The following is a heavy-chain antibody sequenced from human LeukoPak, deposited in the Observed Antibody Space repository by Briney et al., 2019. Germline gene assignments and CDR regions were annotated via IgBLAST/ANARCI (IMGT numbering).Heavy chain of an antibody. V-gene: IGHV1-46*01. CDR2: INPSGGST. Sequence: ASVKVSCKASGYTFTSYYMHWVRQAPGQGLEWMGIINPSGGSTSYAQKFQGRVTMTRDTSTSTVYMELSSLRSEDTAVYYCARDLRFLEWLVNFDYWGQGTLVTVSS. CDR1: GYTFTSYY. J-gene: IGHJ4*02. D-gene: IGHD3-3*01. CDR3: ARDLRFLEWLVNFDY.